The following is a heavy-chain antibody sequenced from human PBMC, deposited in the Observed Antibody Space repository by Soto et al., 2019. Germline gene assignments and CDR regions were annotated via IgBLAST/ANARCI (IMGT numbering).Heavy chain of an antibody. V-gene: IGHV4-34*01. D-gene: IGHD3-16*02. J-gene: IGHJ4*02. Sequence: SETLSLTCAVYGGSFSGYYWSWIRQPPGKGLEWIGEINHSGSTNYNPSLKSRVTISVDTSKNQFSLKLSSVTAADTAVYYCARVNDYVWGSYRSFDYWGQGTPVTVSS. CDR3: ARVNDYVWGSYRSFDY. CDR2: INHSGST. CDR1: GGSFSGYY.